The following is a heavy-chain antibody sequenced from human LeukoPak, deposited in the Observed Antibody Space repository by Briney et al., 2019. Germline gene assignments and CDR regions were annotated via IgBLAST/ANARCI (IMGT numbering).Heavy chain of an antibody. CDR3: ARAHSGYSGYDWGYYYYGMDV. CDR2: IIPIFGTA. J-gene: IGHJ6*02. CDR1: GGTFSSYA. V-gene: IGHV1-69*13. Sequence: ASVKVSCKASGGTFSSYAISWVRQAPGQGLKWMGGIIPIFGTANYAQKFQGRVTITADESTSTAYMELSSLRSEDTAVYYCARAHSGYSGYDWGYYYYGMDVWGQGTTVTVSS. D-gene: IGHD5-12*01.